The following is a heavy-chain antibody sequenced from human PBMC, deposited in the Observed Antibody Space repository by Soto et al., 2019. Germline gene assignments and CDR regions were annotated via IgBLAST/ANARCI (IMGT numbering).Heavy chain of an antibody. CDR1: GFTFSSYS. J-gene: IGHJ3*02. CDR3: AREYGIGGATFDI. V-gene: IGHV3-21*01. Sequence: PGGSLRLSCAASGFTFSSYSMNWVRQAPGKGLEWVSSISSSSSYIYYADSVKGRFTISRDNAKNSLYLQMNSLRAEDTAVYYCAREYGIGGATFDIWGQGTMVTVSS. D-gene: IGHD2-15*01. CDR2: ISSSSSYI.